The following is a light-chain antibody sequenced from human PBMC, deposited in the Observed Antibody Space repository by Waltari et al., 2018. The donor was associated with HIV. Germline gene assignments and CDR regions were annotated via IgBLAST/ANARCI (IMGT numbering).Light chain of an antibody. J-gene: IGKJ4*01. V-gene: IGKV4-1*01. CDR2: WAS. CDR1: RTVLYSSNNQNY. CDR3: QQYFSLPHT. Sequence: DIVMTQSPDSLPVSLGERATINCRASRTVLYSSNNQNYLAWYQQKPGHPPKVVLHWASTRAFGVPGRFSGSGSGTNFSLTISSLQADDVAMHFCQQYFSLPHTFGGGTKLEIK.